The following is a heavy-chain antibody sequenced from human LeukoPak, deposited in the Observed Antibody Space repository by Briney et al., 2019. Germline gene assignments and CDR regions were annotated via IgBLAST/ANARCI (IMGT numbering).Heavy chain of an antibody. CDR3: ARSRNTLQWELLT. J-gene: IGHJ5*02. CDR2: IYTSGST. Sequence: SETLSLTCTVSGGSISSYYWSWIRQPAGKGLEWIGRIYTSGSTNYNPSLKSRVTMLVDTSKNQFSLNLRSVTAADTAVYYCARSRNTLQWELLTWGQGTLVTVPS. D-gene: IGHD1-26*01. V-gene: IGHV4-4*07. CDR1: GGSISSYY.